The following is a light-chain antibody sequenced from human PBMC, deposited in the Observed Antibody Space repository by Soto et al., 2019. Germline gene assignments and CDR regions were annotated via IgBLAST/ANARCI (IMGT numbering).Light chain of an antibody. J-gene: IGKJ1*01. CDR3: QQSYTMTWT. CDR2: AAS. CDR1: QSISNY. V-gene: IGKV1-39*01. Sequence: DIQMTQSPSSLSASVGDRVTITCRASQSISNYLNWYQQKPGKAPKLLIYAASSLQSGVQSRFSGSGSGADFTLTISTLQPEDFATYYCQQSYTMTWTFGPGTKVEIK.